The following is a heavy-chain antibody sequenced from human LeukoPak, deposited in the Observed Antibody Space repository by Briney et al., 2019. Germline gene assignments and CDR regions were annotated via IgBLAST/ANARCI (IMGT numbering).Heavy chain of an antibody. CDR3: AREGPFPGSQGYVYY. CDR2: IIPILGTA. Sequence: ASVKVSCKASGGTFSSYAISWVRQAPGQGLEWMGGIIPILGTANYAQKFQGRVTITADESTSTAYMELSSLRSEDTAVYYCAREGPFPGSQGYVYYWGQGTLVTVSS. V-gene: IGHV1-69*13. CDR1: GGTFSSYA. J-gene: IGHJ4*02. D-gene: IGHD3-10*01.